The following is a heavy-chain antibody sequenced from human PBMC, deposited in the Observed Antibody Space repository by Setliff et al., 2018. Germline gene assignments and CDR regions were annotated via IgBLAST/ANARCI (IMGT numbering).Heavy chain of an antibody. CDR2: IHDSGNPT. J-gene: IGHJ4*02. Sequence: LRLSCAASGFTFSTHNMTWIRQAPGKGLEWISYIHDSGNPTYYADSVKGRFTVSRDNAKNSLYLQMTSLRAEDTAIYYCARTTGYRLEGDFDYWGQGTLVTVSS. CDR1: GFTFSTHN. CDR3: ARTTGYRLEGDFDY. D-gene: IGHD3-16*01. V-gene: IGHV3-11*01.